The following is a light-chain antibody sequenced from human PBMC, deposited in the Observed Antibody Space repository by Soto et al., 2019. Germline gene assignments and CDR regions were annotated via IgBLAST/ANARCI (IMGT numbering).Light chain of an antibody. Sequence: EMVMTQSPATLSVSPGETVTLSCRASQSVSTSVAWYQQKPGQAPRLLIYAAFTRATAVPARFSGSGSGTEFALTISGLQSEDFAVYHCQQHNDWPLTLGGGPKVDIK. V-gene: IGKV3-15*01. CDR1: QSVSTS. J-gene: IGKJ4*01. CDR2: AAF. CDR3: QQHNDWPLT.